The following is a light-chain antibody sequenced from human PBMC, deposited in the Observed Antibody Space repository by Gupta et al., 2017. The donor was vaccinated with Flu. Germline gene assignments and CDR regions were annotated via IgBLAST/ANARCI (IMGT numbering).Light chain of an antibody. CDR2: VAS. CDR3: LQSHNTPWT. CDR1: QSININ. J-gene: IGKJ1*01. Sequence: IQMTQSPSALSVSVGDRVTITCRASQSININLNWYQQKPGKAPKLLIYVASSLQSGVPSRFSGSGSGTDFTLTISSLQPEDFGTYYCLQSHNTPWTFGQGTKVDLK. V-gene: IGKV1-39*01.